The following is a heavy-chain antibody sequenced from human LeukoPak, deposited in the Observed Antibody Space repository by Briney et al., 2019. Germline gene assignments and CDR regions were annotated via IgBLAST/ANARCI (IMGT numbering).Heavy chain of an antibody. CDR1: GFTFSSYG. CDR3: AKDRSSYMDV. D-gene: IGHD6-6*01. CDR2: IRYDGSNN. V-gene: IGHV3-30*02. Sequence: SGGSLRLSCAASGFTFSSYGMHWVRQAPGKGLEWVAFIRYDGSNNYYADPVKGRFTISRDNSKHTLYLQMNSLRAEDTAVYCCAKDRSSYMDVWGKGTTVTVSS. J-gene: IGHJ6*03.